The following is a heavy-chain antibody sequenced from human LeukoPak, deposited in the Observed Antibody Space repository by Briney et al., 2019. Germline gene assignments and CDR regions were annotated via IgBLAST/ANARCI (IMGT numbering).Heavy chain of an antibody. Sequence: GGSLRLSCAASGFTFSSYAMHWVRQAPGKGLEWVAFIRYDGSNKYYADSVKGRFTISRDNSKNTLYLQMNSLRAEDTAVYYCAKDREDIVVVPAGGGFDYWGQGTLVTVSS. CDR3: AKDREDIVVVPAGGGFDY. J-gene: IGHJ4*02. CDR1: GFTFSSYA. CDR2: IRYDGSNK. D-gene: IGHD2-2*01. V-gene: IGHV3-30*02.